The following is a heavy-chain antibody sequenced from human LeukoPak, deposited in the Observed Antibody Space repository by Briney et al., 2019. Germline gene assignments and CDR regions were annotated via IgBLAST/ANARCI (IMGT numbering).Heavy chain of an antibody. Sequence: ASETLSLTCTVSGGSISSYYWSWIRQPAGKGLEWIGHIYTSGSTNYNPSLKSRVTMSVDTSKNQFSLKLSSVTAADTAVYYCAASPYYGSGSYYEAPFDYWGQGTLVTVSS. J-gene: IGHJ4*02. CDR2: IYTSGST. CDR3: AASPYYGSGSYYEAPFDY. V-gene: IGHV4-4*07. D-gene: IGHD3-10*01. CDR1: GGSISSYY.